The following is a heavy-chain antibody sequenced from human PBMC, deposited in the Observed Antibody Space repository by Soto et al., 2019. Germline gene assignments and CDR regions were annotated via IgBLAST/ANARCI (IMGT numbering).Heavy chain of an antibody. CDR3: ARLGAWGAANYDY. CDR2: IYYSGST. Sequence: PSETLSLTCTFSGGSISSYYWSWIRQPPGKGLEWIGYIYYSGSTNYNPSLKSRVTISVDTSKNQFSLKLSSVTAADTAAYYCARLGAWGAANYDYWAEGSLVTVSS. D-gene: IGHD3-16*01. V-gene: IGHV4-59*01. CDR1: GGSISSYY. J-gene: IGHJ4*02.